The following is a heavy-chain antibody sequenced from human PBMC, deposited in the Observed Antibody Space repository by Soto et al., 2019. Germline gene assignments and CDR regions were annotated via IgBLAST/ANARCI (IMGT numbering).Heavy chain of an antibody. V-gene: IGHV4-4*02. Sequence: QVHLQESGPGLVKPSETLSLTCAISGGSTSSSDWWTWVRQPPGEGLEWIGKIHRDGVTNYNSSLKSRLPISLDQSRNQFSLSLTSVPAADAAVYFCAGRPEIHPRWGQGILVPVSS. J-gene: IGHJ4*02. CDR3: AGRPEIHPR. CDR1: GGSTSSSDW. D-gene: IGHD1-26*01. CDR2: IHRDGVT.